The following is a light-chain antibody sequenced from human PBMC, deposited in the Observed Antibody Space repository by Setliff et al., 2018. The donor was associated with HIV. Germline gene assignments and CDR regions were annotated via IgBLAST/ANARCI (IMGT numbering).Light chain of an antibody. CDR2: DVS. CDR1: SSDVGDYNY. CDR3: SSYTSSNTLPYV. V-gene: IGLV2-14*03. Sequence: QSALTQPASVSGSPGQSITISCTGTSSDVGDYNYVSWYQQHPGKAPKLMIYDVSNRPSGVSNRFSGSKSGNTASLTISGLQAEDEAYYYCSSYTSSNTLPYVFGTGTKVTVL. J-gene: IGLJ1*01.